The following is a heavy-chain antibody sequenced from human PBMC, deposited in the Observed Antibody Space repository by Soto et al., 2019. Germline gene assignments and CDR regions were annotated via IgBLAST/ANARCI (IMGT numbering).Heavy chain of an antibody. D-gene: IGHD6-6*01. V-gene: IGHV4-59*08. CDR1: GGSISSYY. CDR2: IYYSGST. Sequence: QVQLQESGPGLVKPSETLSLTCTVSGGSISSYYWSWIRQPPGKGLEWIGYIYYSGSTNYNPSLKSRVTISVDTSKNQFSLKLSSVTAADTAVYYCARSFKPYSSSRHFDYWGQGTLVTVSS. CDR3: ARSFKPYSSSRHFDY. J-gene: IGHJ4*02.